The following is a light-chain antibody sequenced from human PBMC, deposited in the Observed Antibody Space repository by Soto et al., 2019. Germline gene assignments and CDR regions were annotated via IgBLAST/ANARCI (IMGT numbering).Light chain of an antibody. CDR1: QTVASNY. CDR2: GVS. J-gene: IGKJ1*01. Sequence: ETVLTQSPGTLSLAPGERATLSCRASQTVASNYLAWFQQKPGQAPRLLIYGVSTRATGVPDRFSGSGCGTVFTHSISRLQAVEFAVYYCLEYSSSLTFGQGTKVETK. V-gene: IGKV3-20*01. CDR3: LEYSSSLT.